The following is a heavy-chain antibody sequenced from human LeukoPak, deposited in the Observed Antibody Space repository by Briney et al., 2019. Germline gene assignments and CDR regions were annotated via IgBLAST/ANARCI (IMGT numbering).Heavy chain of an antibody. Sequence: GASVKVSCKASGYTFTSYGISWVRQAPGQGLEWMGWINPNSGGTNYAQKFQGRVTMTRDTSISTAYMELSRLRSDDTAVYYCARVYYDILTGADAFDIWGQGTMVTVSS. V-gene: IGHV1-2*02. J-gene: IGHJ3*02. CDR1: GYTFTSYG. D-gene: IGHD3-9*01. CDR2: INPNSGGT. CDR3: ARVYYDILTGADAFDI.